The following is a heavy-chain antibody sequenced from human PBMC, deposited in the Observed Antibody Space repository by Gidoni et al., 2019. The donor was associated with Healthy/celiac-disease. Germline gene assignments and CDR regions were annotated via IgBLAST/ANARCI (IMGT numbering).Heavy chain of an antibody. D-gene: IGHD3-10*01. CDR1: GYTLTELS. CDR2: FDPEDGET. CDR3: ATALYYGSGSYYNVLGAFDI. J-gene: IGHJ3*02. Sequence: QVQLVQSGAEVKKPGASVKVSCKVSGYTLTELSMHWVRQAPGKGLEWMGGFDPEDGETIYEQKFQGRVTMTEDTSTDTAYMELSSLRSEDTAVYYCATALYYGSGSYYNVLGAFDIWGQGTMVTVSS. V-gene: IGHV1-24*01.